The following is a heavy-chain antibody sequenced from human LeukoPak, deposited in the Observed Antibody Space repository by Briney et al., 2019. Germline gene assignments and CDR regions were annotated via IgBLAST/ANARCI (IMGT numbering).Heavy chain of an antibody. V-gene: IGHV1-2*02. J-gene: IGHJ5*02. CDR3: AREVIVVVPAAGTDWFDP. D-gene: IGHD2-2*01. CDR2: INPNSGGT. CDR1: GYTFTGYY. Sequence: ASVKVSCKASGYTFTGYYMHWVRQAPGQGLEWMGWINPNSGGTNYAQKFQGRVTMTRDTSIITAYMELSRLRSDDTAVYYCAREVIVVVPAAGTDWFDPWGQGTLVTVSS.